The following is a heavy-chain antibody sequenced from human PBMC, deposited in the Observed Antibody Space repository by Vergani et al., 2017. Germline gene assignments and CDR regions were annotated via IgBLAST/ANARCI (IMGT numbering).Heavy chain of an antibody. D-gene: IGHD2-2*01. V-gene: IGHV4-39*07. CDR2: IYYSGST. CDR3: AGSSTTWRYAFDI. Sequence: QLQLQESGPGLVKPSETLSLTCTVSGGSISSSSYYWGWIRQPPGKGLEWIGSIYYSGSTYYNPFLKSRVTISVDTSKNQFSLKLSSVTAADTALYYCAGSSTTWRYAFDIWGQGTMVTVSS. J-gene: IGHJ3*02. CDR1: GGSISSSSYY.